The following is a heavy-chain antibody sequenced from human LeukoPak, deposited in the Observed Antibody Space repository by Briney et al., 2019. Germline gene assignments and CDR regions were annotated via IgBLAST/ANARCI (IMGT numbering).Heavy chain of an antibody. CDR2: IRSKAYGGAT. CDR3: TRDWGATVHPFDF. CDR1: GFTFGDYA. Sequence: PGGSLRLSCTGSGFTFGDYAMSWVRQAPGKGLEWVGFIRSKAYGGATEYAASVKGRFTISRDDSRSIAYLQMNSLKTEDTALYYCTRDWGATVHPFDFWGKGTLVTVSS. D-gene: IGHD4-11*01. V-gene: IGHV3-49*04. J-gene: IGHJ4*02.